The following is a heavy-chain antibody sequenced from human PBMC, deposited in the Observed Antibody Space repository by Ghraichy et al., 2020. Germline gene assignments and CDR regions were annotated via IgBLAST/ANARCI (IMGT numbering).Heavy chain of an antibody. CDR2: INPQNGNT. V-gene: IGHV1-3*01. CDR3: AKDLQGSDPSFDY. Sequence: ASVKVSCKTSGYIFTSYDMHWVRQAPGQRFEWIGLINPQNGNTRYSQQFQGRVTFTSDAFASTAYMELTSLRSEDTALYFCAKDLQGSDPSFDYWGQGTLVTVSS. D-gene: IGHD2-15*01. CDR1: GYIFTSYD. J-gene: IGHJ4*02.